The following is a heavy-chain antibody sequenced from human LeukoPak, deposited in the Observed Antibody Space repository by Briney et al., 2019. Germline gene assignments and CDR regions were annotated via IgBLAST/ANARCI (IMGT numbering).Heavy chain of an antibody. CDR1: GGSFSGYY. Sequence: SETLSLTCAVYGGSFSGYYWSWIRQPPGKGLEWIGEINHSGRTNYNPSLKSRVTISVDTSKNQFSLKLSSVTAADTAVYYCARTHLLGYCSSTSCPQKYNWFDPWGQGTLVTVSS. D-gene: IGHD2-2*01. J-gene: IGHJ5*02. CDR3: ARTHLLGYCSSTSCPQKYNWFDP. CDR2: INHSGRT. V-gene: IGHV4-34*01.